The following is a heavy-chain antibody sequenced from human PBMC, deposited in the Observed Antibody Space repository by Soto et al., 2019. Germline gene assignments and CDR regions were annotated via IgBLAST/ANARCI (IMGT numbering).Heavy chain of an antibody. D-gene: IGHD2-15*01. CDR3: ARVGVVVVAAYLLLMAY. CDR1: GYTFTGYY. Sequence: ASVKVSCKASGYTFTGYYMHWVRQAPGQGLEWIGWINPNSGGTNYAQKSQGWVTMTRDTSISTAYMELSRLRSDDTAVYYCARVGVVVVAAYLLLMAYWGQGTLVTVS. J-gene: IGHJ4*02. V-gene: IGHV1-2*04. CDR2: INPNSGGT.